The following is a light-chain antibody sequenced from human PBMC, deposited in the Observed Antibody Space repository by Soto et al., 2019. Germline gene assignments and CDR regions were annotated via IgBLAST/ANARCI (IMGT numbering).Light chain of an antibody. J-gene: IGKJ1*01. CDR3: QQYGISPRT. CDR1: QSISSSY. Sequence: EIVLTQSPDTLSLSQGDGAALSCRASQSISSSYLAWYQQKPRQSPRLLIYGASTRATDIPDRFTGRGSGTDFTLTISRLEPEDFAVYYCQQYGISPRTFGQGTKVDIK. V-gene: IGKV3-20*01. CDR2: GAS.